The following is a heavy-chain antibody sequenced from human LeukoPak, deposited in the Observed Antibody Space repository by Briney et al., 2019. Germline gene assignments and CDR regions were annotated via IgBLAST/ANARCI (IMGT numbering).Heavy chain of an antibody. CDR3: ARFSVVVAGYDY. D-gene: IGHD6-19*01. V-gene: IGHV3-74*01. Sequence: GGSLRLSCAASGFTFSNYWMHWVRQAPGKGLEWVSRISTDGSTTTYADSVKGRFTISRDNAKNTLYLQMNSLRAEDTAVYYCARFSVVVAGYDYWGQGTLVTVSS. CDR2: ISTDGSTT. CDR1: GFTFSNYW. J-gene: IGHJ4*02.